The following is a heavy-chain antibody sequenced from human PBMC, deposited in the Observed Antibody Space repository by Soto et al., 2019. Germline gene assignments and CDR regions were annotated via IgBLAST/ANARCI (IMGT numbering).Heavy chain of an antibody. CDR2: IIPIFGTA. D-gene: IGHD4-17*01. Sequence: QVQLVQSGAEVKKPGSSVKVSCKASGGTFSSYAIRWVRQAPGQGLEWMGGIIPIFGTANYAQKVQGRDTITADESTSTAYMEPSSLKSEDTAVYYCASTTVTYHYYFGMDVWGQGTTVTVSS. CDR1: GGTFSSYA. V-gene: IGHV1-69*12. J-gene: IGHJ6*02. CDR3: ASTTVTYHYYFGMDV.